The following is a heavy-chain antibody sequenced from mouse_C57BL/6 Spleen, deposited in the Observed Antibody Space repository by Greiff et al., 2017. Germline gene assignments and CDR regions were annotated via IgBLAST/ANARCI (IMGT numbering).Heavy chain of an antibody. Sequence: QVQLQQPGAELVKPGASVKMSCKASGYTFTSYWITWVKQRPGQGLEWIGDIYPGSGSTNYNEKFKGKATLTVDTSSSTAYMQLSSLTSVDSAVYYCARYCGRSYVHYYAMNYWSQRTSVTVSS. CDR1: GYTFTSYW. CDR3: ARYCGRSYVHYYAMNY. CDR2: IYPGSGST. V-gene: IGHV1-55*01. D-gene: IGHD1-1*01. J-gene: IGHJ4*01.